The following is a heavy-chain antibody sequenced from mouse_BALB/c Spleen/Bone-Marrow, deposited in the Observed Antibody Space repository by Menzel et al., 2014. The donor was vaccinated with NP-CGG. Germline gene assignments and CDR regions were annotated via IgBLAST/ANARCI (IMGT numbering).Heavy chain of an antibody. CDR3: ARRTTGYAMDY. V-gene: IGHV1-67*01. J-gene: IGHJ4*01. CDR2: ISTYSGNT. CDR1: GYTFTDYA. Sequence: VQLQQSGPELVRPGVSVKISCKGSGYTFTDYAIHWVKQSPAKSLEWIGVISTYSGNTKYNQKFKDKATMTVDKSSSTAYMKLARLTSEDSAIYYCARRTTGYAMDYWGQGTSVTVSS.